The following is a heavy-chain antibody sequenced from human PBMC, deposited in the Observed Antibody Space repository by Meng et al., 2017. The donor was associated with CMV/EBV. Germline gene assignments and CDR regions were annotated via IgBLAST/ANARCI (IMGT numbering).Heavy chain of an antibody. CDR1: GFTFSSYW. V-gene: IGHV3-7*01. Sequence: GESLKISCAASGFTFSSYWMSWVRQAPGKGLEWVANIKQDGSEKYYVDSVKGRFTISRDNAKNSLYLQMNSLRAEDTAVYYCASLRNMVRGGGYFDYWGQGTLVTVSS. D-gene: IGHD3-10*01. CDR2: IKQDGSEK. CDR3: ASLRNMVRGGGYFDY. J-gene: IGHJ4*02.